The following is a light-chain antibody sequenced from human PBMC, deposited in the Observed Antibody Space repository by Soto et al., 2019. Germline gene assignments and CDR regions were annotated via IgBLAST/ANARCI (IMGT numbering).Light chain of an antibody. CDR2: DVT. V-gene: IGLV2-14*01. Sequence: QSALTQPASVSGSPGQSITISCTGTSSDVGGYTYVSWYQQHTGKAPKLIIYDVTNRPSGVSNRFSGSKSGSTASLTISGLQADDEADYYCCSYASSRALIFGGGTQLTVL. CDR1: SSDVGGYTY. CDR3: CSYASSRALI. J-gene: IGLJ2*01.